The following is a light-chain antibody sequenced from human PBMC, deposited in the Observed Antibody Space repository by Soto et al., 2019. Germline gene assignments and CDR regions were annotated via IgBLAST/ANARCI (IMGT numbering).Light chain of an antibody. CDR1: QGISNC. CDR3: QQNNTCLPLT. Sequence: DIQMTQSPSSVSASVADRVTITCRASQGISNCLAWYQQQPGKAPNLLIYASSSFQSGVPSRFSGGGSGTHFTLIISRLQPEDFATYYCQQNNTCLPLTFGGGTKVEIK. V-gene: IGKV1-12*01. CDR2: ASS. J-gene: IGKJ4*01.